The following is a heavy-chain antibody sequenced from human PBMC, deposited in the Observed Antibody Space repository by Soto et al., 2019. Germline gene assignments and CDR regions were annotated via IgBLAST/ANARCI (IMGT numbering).Heavy chain of an antibody. Sequence: SETLSLTCTVSGGSISSSSYYWGWIRQPPGKGLEWIGSIYYSGSTYYNPSLKSRVTISVDTSKNQFSLKLSSVTAADTAVYYCARGRSITMVRGVLPLDYWGQGTLVTVSS. CDR1: GGSISSSSYY. J-gene: IGHJ4*02. CDR3: ARGRSITMVRGVLPLDY. CDR2: IYYSGST. D-gene: IGHD3-10*01. V-gene: IGHV4-39*01.